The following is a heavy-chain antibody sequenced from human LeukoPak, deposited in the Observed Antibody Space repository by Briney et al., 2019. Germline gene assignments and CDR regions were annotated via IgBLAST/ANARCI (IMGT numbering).Heavy chain of an antibody. V-gene: IGHV3-23*01. CDR1: GFTFSSYA. D-gene: IGHD4-11*01. J-gene: IGHJ4*02. Sequence: GGSLRLSCAASGFTFSSYAMSWVRQAPGKGLEWVSAISGSGGNTYYADSVKGRFTISRDNSKNTLYLQMNSLRAEDTAVYYCAKASDYSNSLFDYWGQGTLVTVSS. CDR3: AKASDYSNSLFDY. CDR2: ISGSGGNT.